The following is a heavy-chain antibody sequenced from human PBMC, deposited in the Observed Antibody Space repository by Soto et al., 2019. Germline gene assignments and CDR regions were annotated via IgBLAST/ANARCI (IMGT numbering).Heavy chain of an antibody. CDR1: GFTFSNYG. Sequence: AGGSLRLSCAASGFTFSNYGMHWVRQAPGKGLEWVAVISYDGSNKYYAESVKGRVTISRDNSKNTVYLQLNSLRAGDTAMYYCAKVEGIVVAGSFDYWGLGTLVTVSS. V-gene: IGHV3-30*18. CDR3: AKVEGIVVAGSFDY. D-gene: IGHD6-19*01. J-gene: IGHJ4*02. CDR2: ISYDGSNK.